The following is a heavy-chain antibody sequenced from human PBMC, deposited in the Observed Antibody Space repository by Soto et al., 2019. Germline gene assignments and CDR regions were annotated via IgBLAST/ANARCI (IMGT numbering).Heavy chain of an antibody. CDR1: GFTFSSYG. Sequence: QVQLVESGGGVVQPGRSLRLSCAASGFTFSSYGMHWVRQAPGKGLEWVAVISYDGSNKYYADSVKGRFTISRDNSKNALYLQMNSLRAEDTAVYYCAKDKLGGYASPFDYWGKGTLVTVSS. CDR2: ISYDGSNK. CDR3: AKDKLGGYASPFDY. V-gene: IGHV3-30*18. D-gene: IGHD5-12*01. J-gene: IGHJ4*02.